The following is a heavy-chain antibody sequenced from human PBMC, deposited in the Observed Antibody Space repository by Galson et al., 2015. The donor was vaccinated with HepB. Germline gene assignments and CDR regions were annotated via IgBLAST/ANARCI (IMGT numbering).Heavy chain of an antibody. J-gene: IGHJ5*02. Sequence: SLRLSCAASGFTFRNYAFHWVRQAPGKGLEWVAVISYDGSNKYYADSVKGRFTISRDDSKNTLYLQIDSLTTEDTAVYYCAREDMVRAVISAPLDPWGQGTLVAVSS. CDR2: ISYDGSNK. V-gene: IGHV3-30*04. CDR1: GFTFRNYA. D-gene: IGHD3-10*01. CDR3: AREDMVRAVISAPLDP.